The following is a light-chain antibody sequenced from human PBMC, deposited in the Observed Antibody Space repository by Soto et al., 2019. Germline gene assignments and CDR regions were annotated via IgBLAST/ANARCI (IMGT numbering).Light chain of an antibody. CDR2: GAS. CDR3: QHYGSSYT. Sequence: EIVLTQSPGTLSLSPGERATLSCSASQSVSSSYLAWYQQKPGQAPRLLIYGASSRATGIPDRFSGSGSGTDFTLTISRLEPDDFAVYYCQHYGSSYTFGEGTKLEIK. J-gene: IGKJ2*01. V-gene: IGKV3-20*01. CDR1: QSVSSSY.